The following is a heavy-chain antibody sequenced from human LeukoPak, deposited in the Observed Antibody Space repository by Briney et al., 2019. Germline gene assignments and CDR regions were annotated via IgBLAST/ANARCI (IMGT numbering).Heavy chain of an antibody. D-gene: IGHD3-3*01. CDR3: AKELGPTIFGVEYAFDI. CDR2: IRYDGSNK. V-gene: IGHV3-30*02. CDR1: GFTFSSYG. Sequence: GGSLRLSCAASGFTFSSYGMHWVRQAPGKGLEWVAFIRYDGSNKYYADSVKGRFTISRDNSKNTLYLQMNSLRAEDTAVYYCAKELGPTIFGVEYAFDIWGQGTMVTVSS. J-gene: IGHJ3*02.